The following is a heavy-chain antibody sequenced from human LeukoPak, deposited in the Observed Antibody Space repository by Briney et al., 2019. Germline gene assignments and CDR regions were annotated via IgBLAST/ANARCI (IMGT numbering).Heavy chain of an antibody. CDR2: ISGSGGST. J-gene: IGHJ6*03. Sequence: GGSLRLSCAASGFTFSSYAMSWVRQAPGKGLEWVSAISGSGGSTYYADSVKGRFTISRDNSKNTLYLQMNSLRAEDTAVYYCAKVPSSWNYEFYYYYYMDVWGKGTTVTVSS. CDR1: GFTFSSYA. D-gene: IGHD1-7*01. V-gene: IGHV3-23*01. CDR3: AKVPSSWNYEFYYYYYMDV.